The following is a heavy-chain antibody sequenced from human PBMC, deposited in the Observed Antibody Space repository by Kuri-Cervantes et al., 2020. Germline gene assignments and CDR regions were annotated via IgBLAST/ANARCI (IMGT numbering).Heavy chain of an antibody. CDR1: GYTFTSYD. CDR2: MNPNGGNT. Sequence: ASVKVSCKASGYTFTSYDINWVRQATGQGLEWMGWMNPNGGNTGYAQKFQGRVTMTRNTSISTAYMELSSLRSEDTAVYYCARVGTMRSGSYYYLSPYWGQGTLVTVSS. D-gene: IGHD3-10*01. J-gene: IGHJ4*02. V-gene: IGHV1-8*01. CDR3: ARVGTMRSGSYYYLSPY.